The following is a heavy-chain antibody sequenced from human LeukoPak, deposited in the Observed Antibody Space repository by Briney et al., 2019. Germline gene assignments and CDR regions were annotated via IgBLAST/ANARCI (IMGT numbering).Heavy chain of an antibody. D-gene: IGHD3-3*01. CDR3: AKDRPYDSWSGYYPLGYYGMDV. Sequence: GGSLRLSCAASGFTFSSYAMSWVRQAPGKGLEWVSAISGSGGSTYYADSVKGRFTISRDNSKNTLYLQMNSLRAEDTAVYYCAKDRPYDSWSGYYPLGYYGMDVWGQGTTVTVSS. CDR2: ISGSGGST. CDR1: GFTFSSYA. J-gene: IGHJ6*02. V-gene: IGHV3-23*01.